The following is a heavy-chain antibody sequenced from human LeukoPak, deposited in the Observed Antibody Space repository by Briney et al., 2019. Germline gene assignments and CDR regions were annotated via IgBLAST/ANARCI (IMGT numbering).Heavy chain of an antibody. J-gene: IGHJ4*02. Sequence: SETLSLTCVVSGNFISSTSWWGWIRQPRGKGLEWIGYVHYGGNTHYNPSLKSRVTMSVDTSKSHFSLKLSSVTAVDTALYYCARYDSSWGYFDYWGQGTLVTVSS. CDR1: GNFISSTSW. V-gene: IGHV4-28*01. CDR2: VHYGGNT. D-gene: IGHD6-13*01. CDR3: ARYDSSWGYFDY.